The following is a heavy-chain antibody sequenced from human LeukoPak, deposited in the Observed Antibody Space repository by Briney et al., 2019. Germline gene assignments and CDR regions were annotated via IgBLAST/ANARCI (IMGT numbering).Heavy chain of an antibody. CDR2: IKSDGST. Sequence: GGSLRLSCAASGFTFSSYWMHWVRQTPGKGLVWVSRIKSDGSTIYADSVKGRFTISRDNAKNSLYLQMNSLRAEDTAAYYCARDVQIDYWGQGTLVTVSS. V-gene: IGHV3-74*01. J-gene: IGHJ4*02. CDR1: GFTFSSYW. CDR3: ARDVQIDY.